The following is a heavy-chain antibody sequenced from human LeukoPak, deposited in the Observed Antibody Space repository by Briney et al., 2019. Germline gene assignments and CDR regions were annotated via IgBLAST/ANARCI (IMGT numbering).Heavy chain of an antibody. CDR3: VRDLYSWGDPNNGD. CDR2: INSDGSST. V-gene: IGHV3-74*01. D-gene: IGHD2-21*01. Sequence: GGSLRLSCAVSGFTFSRYLMHWVRQAPGKGLMWVSRINSDGSSTRYADSVKGRFTISRDNAKNTLYLQMNSLRAEDTAVYYCVRDLYSWGDPNNGDWGQGTLVTVSS. J-gene: IGHJ4*02. CDR1: GFTFSRYL.